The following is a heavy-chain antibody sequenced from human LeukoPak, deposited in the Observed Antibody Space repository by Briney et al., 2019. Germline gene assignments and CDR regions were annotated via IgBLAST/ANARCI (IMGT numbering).Heavy chain of an antibody. J-gene: IGHJ4*02. D-gene: IGHD1-26*01. V-gene: IGHV1-2*02. Sequence: ASVKVSCKASGYTFTDYYIHWVRQAPGQGLEWMGWINPNSGGTNYVQKFQGRVTMTRDTSISTAYMELSRLRSDDTAVYYCARGSGSYPYYFDYWSQGTLVTVSS. CDR2: INPNSGGT. CDR3: ARGSGSYPYYFDY. CDR1: GYTFTDYY.